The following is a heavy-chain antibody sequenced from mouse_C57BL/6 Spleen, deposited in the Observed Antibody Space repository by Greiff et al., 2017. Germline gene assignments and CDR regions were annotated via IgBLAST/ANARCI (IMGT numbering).Heavy chain of an antibody. D-gene: IGHD1-1*01. CDR3: ARDYGSFDY. CDR1: GYTFIDYY. J-gene: IGHJ2*01. V-gene: IGHV1-26*01. CDR2: INPNNGGT. Sequence: EVQLQQSGPELVKPGASVKISCKASGYTFIDYYMNWVKQSHGKSLEWIGDINPNNGGTSYNQKFKGKATLTVDKSSSTAYMELRSLTSEYSAVYYCARDYGSFDYWGQGTTLTVSS.